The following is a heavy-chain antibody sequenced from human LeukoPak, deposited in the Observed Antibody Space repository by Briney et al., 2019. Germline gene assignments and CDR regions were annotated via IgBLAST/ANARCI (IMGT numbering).Heavy chain of an antibody. D-gene: IGHD4-17*01. CDR1: GYTFTSCG. J-gene: IGHJ4*02. Sequence: ASVKVSCKASGYTFTSCGISWVRQAPGQGLEWMGWISAYNGNTNYAQKLQGRVTMTTDTSTSTAYMELRSLRSDDTAVYYCARDTVTTVFGDYWGQGTLVTVSS. CDR3: ARDTVTTVFGDY. CDR2: ISAYNGNT. V-gene: IGHV1-18*01.